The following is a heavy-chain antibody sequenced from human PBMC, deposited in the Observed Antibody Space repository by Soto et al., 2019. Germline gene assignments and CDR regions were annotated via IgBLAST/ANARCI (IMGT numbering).Heavy chain of an antibody. CDR2: INHSGST. D-gene: IGHD2-2*01. V-gene: IGHV4-34*01. CDR1: GGSFSGYY. Sequence: SEILSLTCAVYGGSFSGYYWSWIRQPPGKGLEWIGEINHSGSTNYNPSLKSRVTISVDTSKNQFSLKLSSVTAADTAVYYCARAGYQLLVDYFDYWGQGTLVTVSS. J-gene: IGHJ4*02. CDR3: ARAGYQLLVDYFDY.